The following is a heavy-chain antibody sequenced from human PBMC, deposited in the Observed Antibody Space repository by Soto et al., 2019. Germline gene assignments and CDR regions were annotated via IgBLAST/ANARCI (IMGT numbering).Heavy chain of an antibody. D-gene: IGHD4-4*01. CDR2: ISGSGGTT. Sequence: GSLRLSWAAAGCTRINYAMSWVRQAPGKGLEWVSAISGSGGTTYCADSVKGRFTISRDNLKNTLYLQMNSLRAEDTAVYYCAKVKVPVTTAYYYYMDVWGKGSTVTVSS. CDR3: AKVKVPVTTAYYYYMDV. J-gene: IGHJ6*03. CDR1: GCTRINYA. V-gene: IGHV3-23*01.